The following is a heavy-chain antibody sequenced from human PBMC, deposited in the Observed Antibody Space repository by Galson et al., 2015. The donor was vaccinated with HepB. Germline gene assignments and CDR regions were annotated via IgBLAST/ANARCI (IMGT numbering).Heavy chain of an antibody. Sequence: SLRLSCAASGFTVASRYMSWVRQAPGRGLEWVSVTYSGGTTYYADSVKGRFTVSRDNSKNTLHLQMKSLTTDDTAVYYCATFGHGMTCDYWGQGVLVSVSS. CDR2: TYSGGTT. CDR1: GFTVASRY. J-gene: IGHJ4*02. D-gene: IGHD3-10*01. CDR3: ATFGHGMTCDY. V-gene: IGHV3-66*02.